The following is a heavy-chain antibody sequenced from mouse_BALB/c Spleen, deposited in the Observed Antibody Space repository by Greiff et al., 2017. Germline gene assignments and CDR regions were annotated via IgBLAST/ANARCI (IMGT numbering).Heavy chain of an antibody. D-gene: IGHD4-1*01. CDR1: GFSLTSYD. V-gene: IGHV2-9-2*01. Sequence: QVQLKQSGPGLVAPSQSLSITCTVSGFSLTSYDISWIRQPPGKGLEWLGVIWTGGGTNYNSAFMSRLSISKDNSKSQVFLKMNSLQTDDTAIYYCVRETGTGAMDYWGQGTSVTVSS. J-gene: IGHJ4*01. CDR3: VRETGTGAMDY. CDR2: IWTGGGT.